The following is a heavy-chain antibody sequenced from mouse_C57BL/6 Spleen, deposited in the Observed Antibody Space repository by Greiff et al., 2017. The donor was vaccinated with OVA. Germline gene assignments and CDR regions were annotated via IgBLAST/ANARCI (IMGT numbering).Heavy chain of an antibody. CDR3: ARYSYYYAMDY. J-gene: IGHJ4*01. V-gene: IGHV1-76*01. D-gene: IGHD2-12*01. CDR1: GYTFTDYY. CDR2: IYPGSGNT. Sequence: QVQLKESGAELVRPGASVKLSCKASGYTFTDYYINWVKQRPGQGLEWIARIYPGSGNTYYNEKFKGKATLTAEKSSSTAYMQLSSLTSEDSAVYFCARYSYYYAMDYWGQGTSVTVSS.